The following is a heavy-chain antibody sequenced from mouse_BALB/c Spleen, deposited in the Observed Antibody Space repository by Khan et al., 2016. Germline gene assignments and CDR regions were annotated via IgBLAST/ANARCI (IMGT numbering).Heavy chain of an antibody. CDR3: ARSPYDYDVGFAY. J-gene: IGHJ3*01. CDR2: IDPANGNT. Sequence: VQLQQPGAELVKPGASVKLSCTASGFNIKDTYMHWVKQRPEQGLEWIGRIDPANGNTKYDPKFQGKATTTADTSSNTAYLQLSSLTSEDTAVYYCARSPYDYDVGFAYWGQGTLVTVSA. V-gene: IGHV14-3*02. CDR1: GFNIKDTY. D-gene: IGHD2-4*01.